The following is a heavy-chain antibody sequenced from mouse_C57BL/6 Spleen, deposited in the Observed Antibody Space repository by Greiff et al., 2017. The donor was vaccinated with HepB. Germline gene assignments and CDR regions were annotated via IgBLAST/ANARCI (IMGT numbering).Heavy chain of an antibody. CDR2: IPHSGET. CDR1: GFPITSCYY. J-gene: IGHJ1*03. CDR3: AGDNGGYWYFDV. Sequence: VQLQEPGPGLVKPSQSLFLTCSITGFPITSCYYWIWIRQTPGKPLEWMGYIPHSGETFYNPTLQSPTSITRETSTTQFFLQLSTVTTEDTAVYYCAGDNGGYWYFDVWGTGTTVTVSS. V-gene: IGHV12-3*01.